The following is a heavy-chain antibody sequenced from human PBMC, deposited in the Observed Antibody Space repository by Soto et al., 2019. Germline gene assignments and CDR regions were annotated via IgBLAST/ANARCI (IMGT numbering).Heavy chain of an antibody. D-gene: IGHD6-19*01. CDR3: AKARSSGWSLDY. Sequence: PGGSLRLSCAASGFTFETYGMHWVRQAPGKGLEWMAVISYDGSNKYYADSVKGRFTISRDNSKNTLYMQMNSLRAEDTAIYYCAKARSSGWSLDYWGQGT. J-gene: IGHJ4*02. CDR1: GFTFETYG. V-gene: IGHV3-30*18. CDR2: ISYDGSNK.